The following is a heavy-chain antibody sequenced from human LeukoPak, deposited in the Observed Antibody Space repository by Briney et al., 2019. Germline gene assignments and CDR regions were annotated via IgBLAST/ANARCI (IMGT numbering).Heavy chain of an antibody. CDR3: ATTTTSYFDY. CDR2: INPSGGST. D-gene: IGHD1-26*01. V-gene: IGHV1-46*01. Sequence: GASVKVSCKASGYTFTSYYMHWVRQAPGQGLEWMGIINPSGGSTSYAQKFQGRVTMTEDTSTDTAYMELSSLRSEDTAVYYCATTTTSYFDYWGQGTLVTVSS. CDR1: GYTFTSYY. J-gene: IGHJ4*02.